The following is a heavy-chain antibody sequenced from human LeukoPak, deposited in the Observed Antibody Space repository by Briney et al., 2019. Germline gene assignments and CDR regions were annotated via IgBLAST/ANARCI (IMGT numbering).Heavy chain of an antibody. Sequence: GGSLRVSCAASGFTFSSYAMSWVRQAPGNGLEWVSTISGSGGSTYYADSVKGRFTISRDNSKNTLYLQMNSLRAEDTAVYYCAKVQDWKLLGSWFDPWGQGTLVTVSS. V-gene: IGHV3-23*01. CDR2: ISGSGGST. D-gene: IGHD1-1*01. CDR3: AKVQDWKLLGSWFDP. CDR1: GFTFSSYA. J-gene: IGHJ5*02.